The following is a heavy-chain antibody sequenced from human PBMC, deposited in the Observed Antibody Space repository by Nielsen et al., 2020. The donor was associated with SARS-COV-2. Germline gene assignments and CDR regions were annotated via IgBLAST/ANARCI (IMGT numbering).Heavy chain of an antibody. J-gene: IGHJ6*02. Sequence: RQAPGKGLEWIGYIYYSGSTNYNPSLKSRVTTSVDTSKNQFSLKLSSVTAADTAVYYCARDLRHGHRLKGPYYYYGMDVWGQGTTVTVSS. CDR2: IYYSGST. V-gene: IGHV4-59*01. CDR3: ARDLRHGHRLKGPYYYYGMDV.